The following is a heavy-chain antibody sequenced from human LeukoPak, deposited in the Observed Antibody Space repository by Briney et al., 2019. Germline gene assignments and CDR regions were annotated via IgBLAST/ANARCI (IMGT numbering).Heavy chain of an antibody. CDR1: GGSISSGSYY. CDR3: ARARLAAGYPFDY. D-gene: IGHD6-13*01. V-gene: IGHV4-61*02. CDR2: IYTSGST. J-gene: IGHJ4*02. Sequence: SQTLSLTCTVSGGSISSGSYYWSWIRQPAGKGLEWIGRIYTSGSTNYNPSLKSRVTISVDTSKNQFSLKLSSVTAADTAVYYCARARLAAGYPFDYWGQGTLVTVSS.